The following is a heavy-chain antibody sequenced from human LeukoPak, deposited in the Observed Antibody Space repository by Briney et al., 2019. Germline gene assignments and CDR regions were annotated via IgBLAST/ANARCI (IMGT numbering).Heavy chain of an antibody. CDR1: GGTFSSYA. D-gene: IGHD6-13*01. J-gene: IGHJ6*02. CDR3: ARGPKAAAGEVYYYGMDV. V-gene: IGHV1-69*13. CDR2: IIPIFGTA. Sequence: SVKVSCKASGGTFSSYAISWVRQAPGQGLEWMGGIIPIFGTANYAQKFQGRVTITADESTSTAYMELSSLRSEDTAVYYCARGPKAAAGEVYYYGMDVWGQGTTVTVSS.